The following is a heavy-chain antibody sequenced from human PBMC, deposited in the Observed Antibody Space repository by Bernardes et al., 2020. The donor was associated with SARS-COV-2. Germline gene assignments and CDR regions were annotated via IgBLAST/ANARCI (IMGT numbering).Heavy chain of an antibody. Sequence: GGSLRLSCAASGFTFSASFIQWVRQASGKGLEWVGRIWTKPHNYATAYTASLQGRFTISRDDSKNTAYLQMNSLSTEDTAVYYCVGQTDSGGMYRGLDVWGQGTTVTVSS. CDR1: GFTFSASF. D-gene: IGHD3-16*01. V-gene: IGHV3-73*01. J-gene: IGHJ6*02. CDR2: IWTKPHNYAT. CDR3: VGQTDSGGMYRGLDV.